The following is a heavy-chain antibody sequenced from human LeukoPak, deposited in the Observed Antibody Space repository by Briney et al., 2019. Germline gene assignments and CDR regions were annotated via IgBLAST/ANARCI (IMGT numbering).Heavy chain of an antibody. Sequence: GASVKVSCKASGYTFTTYGISWVRQAPGQGLEWMGWNSAYNGNTNYAQKFQGRVTMTTDTSTSTAYMELRRLRSDDTAVYYCARDVAVAGSSGYWGQGTLVTVSS. CDR1: GYTFTTYG. D-gene: IGHD6-19*01. J-gene: IGHJ4*02. V-gene: IGHV1-18*01. CDR3: ARDVAVAGSSGY. CDR2: NSAYNGNT.